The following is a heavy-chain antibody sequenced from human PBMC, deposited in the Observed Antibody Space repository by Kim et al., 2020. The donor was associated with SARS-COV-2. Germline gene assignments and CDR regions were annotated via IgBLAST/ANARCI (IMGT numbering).Heavy chain of an antibody. CDR2: ISYDGSNK. Sequence: GGSLRLSCAASGFTFSSYAMHWVRQAPGKGLEWVAVISYDGSNKYYADSVKGRFTISRDNSKNTLYLQMNSLRADDTAVYYCARARGYWSADYWGQGTLVTVSS. CDR1: GFTFSSYA. D-gene: IGHD2-15*01. J-gene: IGHJ4*02. V-gene: IGHV3-30*04. CDR3: ARARGYWSADY.